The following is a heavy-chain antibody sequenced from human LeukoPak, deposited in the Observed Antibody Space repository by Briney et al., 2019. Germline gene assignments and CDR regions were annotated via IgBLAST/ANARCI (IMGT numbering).Heavy chain of an antibody. Sequence: PGGSLRLSCSASGFTFSSYWMHWVRQGPGKGLVWVSRINTDGSGTMYADSVKGRFTISRDNAKNTLYLQMNSLRAEDTAVYYCASATVTTYDFYYYMDVWGKGTTVTVYS. V-gene: IGHV3-74*03. D-gene: IGHD4-11*01. CDR1: GFTFSSYW. J-gene: IGHJ6*03. CDR3: ASATVTTYDFYYYMDV. CDR2: INTDGSGT.